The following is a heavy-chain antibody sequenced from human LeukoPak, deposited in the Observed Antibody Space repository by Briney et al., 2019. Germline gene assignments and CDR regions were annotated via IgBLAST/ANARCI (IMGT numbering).Heavy chain of an antibody. CDR1: GYTFTGYY. CDR3: ARDLVAAANWFDP. D-gene: IGHD2-2*01. V-gene: IGHV1-2*02. Sequence: AASVKVSCKASGYTFTGYYMHWVRQAPGQGLEWMGWINPNSGGTNYAQKFQGRVTMTRDTPISTAYMELSRLRSDDTAVYYCARDLVAAANWFDPWGQGTLVTVSS. CDR2: INPNSGGT. J-gene: IGHJ5*02.